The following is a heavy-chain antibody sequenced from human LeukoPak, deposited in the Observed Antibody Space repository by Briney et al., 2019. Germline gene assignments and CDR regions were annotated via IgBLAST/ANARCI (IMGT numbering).Heavy chain of an antibody. J-gene: IGHJ4*02. CDR2: TQPEGNEK. CDR1: GSNFPKFW. Sequence: GGSLRLSCAVSGSNFPKFWMSWVRQAPGRGLEWVANTQPEGNEKFYVESVKGRFTISRDNTKDLLFLQMNDLRVEDTGVYYCARGDAFSGDHWGQGTQVTVST. CDR3: ARGDAFSGDH. D-gene: IGHD3-16*01. V-gene: IGHV3-7*03.